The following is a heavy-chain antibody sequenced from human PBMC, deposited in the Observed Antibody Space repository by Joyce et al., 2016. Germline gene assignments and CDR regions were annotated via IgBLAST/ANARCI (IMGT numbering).Heavy chain of an antibody. Sequence: QVQQQESGPGLVKPSETLSLTCSVSSGSVSGSSYYWSWIRQSPGKGLEWIGYIYYSRSTKYNPSLKSRVTISLDTSKNQFSLSLRSVTAADTAVYYCAREWELALDLWGQGTLVTVSS. J-gene: IGHJ5*02. D-gene: IGHD1-26*01. CDR1: SGSVSGSSYY. V-gene: IGHV4-61*01. CDR3: AREWELALDL. CDR2: IYYSRST.